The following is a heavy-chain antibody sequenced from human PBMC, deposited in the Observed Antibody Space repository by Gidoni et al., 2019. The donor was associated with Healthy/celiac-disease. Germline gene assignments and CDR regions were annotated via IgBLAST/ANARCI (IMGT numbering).Heavy chain of an antibody. D-gene: IGHD2-2*02. CDR2: IIPIFGTA. Sequence: QVQLVQSGAEVKQPGSSVKVSCKASGGTFSSDAISWVRQAPGQGLEWMGGIIPIFGTANYAQKFQGRVTITADESTSTAYMELSSLRSEDTAVYYCARNGRCSSTSCYTNYYYYMDVWGKGTTVTVSS. CDR1: GGTFSSDA. V-gene: IGHV1-69*01. CDR3: ARNGRCSSTSCYTNYYYYMDV. J-gene: IGHJ6*03.